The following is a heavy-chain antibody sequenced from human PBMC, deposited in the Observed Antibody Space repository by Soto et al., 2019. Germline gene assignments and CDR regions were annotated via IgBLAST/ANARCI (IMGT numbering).Heavy chain of an antibody. CDR2: IYYSGST. Sequence: SETLSLTCTVSGGSISSGDYYWSWIRQPPGKGLEWIGYIYYSGSTYYNPSLKSRVTISVDTSKNQFSLKLSSVTAADTAVYYCARSESKLEPYDYWGQGTLVTVSS. D-gene: IGHD1-1*01. V-gene: IGHV4-30-4*01. CDR3: ARSESKLEPYDY. CDR1: GGSISSGDYY. J-gene: IGHJ4*02.